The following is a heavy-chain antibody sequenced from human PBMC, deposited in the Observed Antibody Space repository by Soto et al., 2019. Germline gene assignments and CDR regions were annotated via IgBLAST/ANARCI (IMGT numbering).Heavy chain of an antibody. CDR3: ARHDDWNDPLMDV. Sequence: SETLSLTCTVSGGSISSSSYYWGWIRQPPGKGLEWIGSIYYSGSTYYNPSLKSRVTISVDTSKNQFSLKLSSVTAADTAVYYCARHDDWNDPLMDVWGKGTTVTVSS. CDR2: IYYSGST. J-gene: IGHJ6*04. D-gene: IGHD1-1*01. CDR1: GGSISSSSYY. V-gene: IGHV4-39*01.